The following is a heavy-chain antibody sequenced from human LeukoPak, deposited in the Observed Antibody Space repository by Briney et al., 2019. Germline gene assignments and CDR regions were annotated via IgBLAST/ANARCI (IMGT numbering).Heavy chain of an antibody. J-gene: IGHJ4*02. Sequence: ASVKVSCKASGYTFTNYGITWVRQAPGQGLEWMGWISAYNGNTNYAQKLQGRVTMTTDTSTSTAYMELRSLRSDDTAVYYCARAGYYDILTGYYDYWGQGTLVTVSS. CDR1: GYTFTNYG. D-gene: IGHD3-9*01. CDR3: ARAGYYDILTGYYDY. V-gene: IGHV1-18*01. CDR2: ISAYNGNT.